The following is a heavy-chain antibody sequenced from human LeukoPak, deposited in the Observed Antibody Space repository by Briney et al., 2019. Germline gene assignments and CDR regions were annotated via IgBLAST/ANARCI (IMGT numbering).Heavy chain of an antibody. CDR1: GYTFTRYW. Sequence: GESLKISCKGSGYTFTRYWIGWVRQMPGKGLEWMGILYPGDSDTRYSPSFQGQVTISADKSISTAYLQWSSLKASDTAMCYCVRTPYGQNYMDVWGKGTTVTVSS. V-gene: IGHV5-51*01. CDR3: VRTPYGQNYMDV. CDR2: LYPGDSDT. J-gene: IGHJ6*03. D-gene: IGHD4-17*01.